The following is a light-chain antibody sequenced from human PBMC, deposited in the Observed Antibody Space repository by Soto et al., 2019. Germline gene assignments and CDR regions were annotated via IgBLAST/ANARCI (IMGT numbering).Light chain of an antibody. CDR3: SSYTTTSTYV. CDR1: SSDVGGYNY. V-gene: IGLV2-14*01. CDR2: DVS. Sequence: QSVLTQPASVSGSPGQSITISCTGTSSDVGGYNYVSWYQQHPGKAPKLIIYDVSNRPSGVSNRFSGSKSANTASLTISGLQVEDEADYYCSSYTTTSTYVFGTGTKVTVL. J-gene: IGLJ1*01.